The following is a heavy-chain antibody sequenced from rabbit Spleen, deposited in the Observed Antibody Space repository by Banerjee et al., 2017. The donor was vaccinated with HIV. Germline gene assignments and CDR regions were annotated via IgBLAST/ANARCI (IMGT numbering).Heavy chain of an antibody. Sequence: QQQLEESGGGLVKPGGTLTLTCKASGFSFSSIYWICWVRQAPGKGLEWIACIDTGDGDTYYANWAKGRFTIFKTSSTTVTLQMTSLTAADTATYFSARNYVNVFDPWGQGTLVTVS. CDR1: GFSFSSIYW. D-gene: IGHD1-1*01. J-gene: IGHJ2*01. CDR3: ARNYVNVFDP. CDR2: IDTGDGDT. V-gene: IGHV1S45*01.